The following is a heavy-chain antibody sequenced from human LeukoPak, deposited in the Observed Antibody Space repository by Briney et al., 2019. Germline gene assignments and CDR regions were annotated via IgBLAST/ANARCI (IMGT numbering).Heavy chain of an antibody. CDR1: GFTFSSYS. Sequence: PGGSLRLSCAASGFTFSSYSINWVRQAPGKGLEWVSYISSSSSTIYYADSVKGRFTISRDNAKNSLYLQMNSLRAEDTAVYYCARVTYDFWSSPTYYMHVWVEGTTVTVSS. V-gene: IGHV3-48*01. CDR2: ISSSSSTI. D-gene: IGHD3-3*01. CDR3: ARVTYDFWSSPTYYMHV. J-gene: IGHJ6*03.